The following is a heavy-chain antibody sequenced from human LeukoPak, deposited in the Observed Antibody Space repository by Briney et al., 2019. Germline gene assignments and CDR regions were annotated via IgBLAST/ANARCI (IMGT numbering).Heavy chain of an antibody. V-gene: IGHV4-4*02. CDR3: AVISGYDFAFDI. CDR2: NYHSGST. D-gene: IGHD5-12*01. CDR1: GGSISSSNW. Sequence: SETLSLTCAVSGGSISSSNWWSWVRQPPGKGLEEIGENYHSGSTNYNPSLKSRVTISVDKSKNQFSLKLSSVTAADTAVYYCAVISGYDFAFDIWGQGTMVTVSS. J-gene: IGHJ3*02.